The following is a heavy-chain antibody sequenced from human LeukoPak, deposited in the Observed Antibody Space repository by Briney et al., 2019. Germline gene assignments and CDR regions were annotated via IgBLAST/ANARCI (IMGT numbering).Heavy chain of an antibody. CDR3: ARSVFWTGYYHFDY. D-gene: IGHD3/OR15-3a*01. CDR2: IYYSGST. V-gene: IGHV4-59*01. J-gene: IGHJ4*02. CDR1: GGSISSYY. Sequence: SETLSLTCTVSGGSISSYYWSWFRQPPGKGLEYIGYIYYSGSTNYNPSLKSRVTISVDTSKNQFSLKLSSVTAADTAVYYCARSVFWTGYYHFDYWGQGTLVTVSS.